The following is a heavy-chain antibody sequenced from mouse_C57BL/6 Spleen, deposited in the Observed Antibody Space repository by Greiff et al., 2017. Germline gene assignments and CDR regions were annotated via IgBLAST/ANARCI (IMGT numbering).Heavy chain of an antibody. D-gene: IGHD3-3*01. V-gene: IGHV5-6*01. Sequence: EVKLQESGGDLVKPGGSLKLSCAASGFTFSSYGMSWVRQTPDKRLEWVATISSGGSYTYYPDSVKGRFTISRDNAKNTLYLQMSSLKSEDTAMYYCARQRDAYYCDYWGQGTTLTVSS. J-gene: IGHJ2*01. CDR1: GFTFSSYG. CDR3: ARQRDAYYCDY. CDR2: ISSGGSYT.